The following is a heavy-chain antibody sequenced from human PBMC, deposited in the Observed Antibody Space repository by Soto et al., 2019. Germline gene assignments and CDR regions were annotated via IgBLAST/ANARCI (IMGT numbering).Heavy chain of an antibody. CDR3: ARVGGGYQLLHAFDI. Sequence: PGGSMRLSCAASGFTWSSYSMNWVRQAPGKGLEWVSSISSSSSYIYYAGSVKGRFTISTDNAKNSLYLQMTSLRAEDTAVYYCARVGGGYQLLHAFDIWGQGTMVTVSS. V-gene: IGHV3-21*01. J-gene: IGHJ3*02. CDR2: ISSSSSYI. D-gene: IGHD2-2*01. CDR1: GFTWSSYS.